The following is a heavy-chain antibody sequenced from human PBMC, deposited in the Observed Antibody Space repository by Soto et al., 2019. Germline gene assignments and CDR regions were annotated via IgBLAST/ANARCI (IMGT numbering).Heavy chain of an antibody. Sequence: PWGALRLSCAVTVFDFTTYAMHWARQTPDKGLEWVAIIWFDGIKEFYAESVRGRFTISIDTSKNTVFLQMNNVRAEDTALYYCTRATFDVWGQGTTVTVS. V-gene: IGHV3-33*01. CDR1: VFDFTTYA. CDR3: TRATFDV. J-gene: IGHJ6*02. CDR2: IWFDGIKE.